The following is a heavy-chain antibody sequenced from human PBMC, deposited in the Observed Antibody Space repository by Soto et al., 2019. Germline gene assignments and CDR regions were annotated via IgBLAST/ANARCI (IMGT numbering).Heavy chain of an antibody. CDR2: IWYDGSNK. CDR3: AKEGARYCISTSCYTFDY. D-gene: IGHD2-2*01. V-gene: IGHV3-30*02. CDR1: GFHFGCYG. J-gene: IGHJ4*02. Sequence: GGSLILSCAASGFHFGCYGMHWVRQAPGKGLEWVAIIWYDGSNKYYGDSVKGRFTISRDNSKNTLYLQMNSLRAEDTAVYYCAKEGARYCISTSCYTFDYWGQGTLVTVSS.